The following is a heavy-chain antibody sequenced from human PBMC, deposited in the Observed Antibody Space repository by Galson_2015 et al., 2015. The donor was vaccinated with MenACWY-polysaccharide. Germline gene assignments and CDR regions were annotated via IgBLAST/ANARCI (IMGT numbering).Heavy chain of an antibody. CDR3: AKYGAIFGVVSHMDV. D-gene: IGHD3-3*01. V-gene: IGHV3-23*01. Sequence: SLRLSCAASGFTFSSYAMSWVRQAPGKGLEWVSAISGSGGSTYYADSVKGRFTISRDNSKNTLYLQMNSLRAEDTAVYYCAKYGAIFGVVSHMDVWGKGTTATVSS. CDR2: ISGSGGST. J-gene: IGHJ6*03. CDR1: GFTFSSYA.